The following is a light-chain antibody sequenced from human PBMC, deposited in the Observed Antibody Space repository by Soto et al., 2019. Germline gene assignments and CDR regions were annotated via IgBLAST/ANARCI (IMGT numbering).Light chain of an antibody. J-gene: IGKJ4*01. CDR1: HSIRDC. V-gene: IGKV1-5*01. Sequence: DIQMTQSPSILSASVGDRVTITCRASHSIRDCLAWYQQKPGEAPQLLIFDASNLESGVPSRFSGSGSGTEFTLSISSLKPDDFATYYCQQYESYSLTFGGGTKVEIK. CDR3: QQYESYSLT. CDR2: DAS.